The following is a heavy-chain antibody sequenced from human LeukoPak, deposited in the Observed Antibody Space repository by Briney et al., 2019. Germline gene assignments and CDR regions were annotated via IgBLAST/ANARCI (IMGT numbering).Heavy chain of an antibody. D-gene: IGHD3-10*01. CDR3: AREGLHGSGSYYNVYFQH. J-gene: IGHJ1*01. CDR1: GSTFSSYA. V-gene: IGHV3-30*04. Sequence: GGSLRLSCAASGSTFSSYAMHWVRQAPGKGLEWVAVISYDGSNKYYADSVKGRFTISRDNSKNTLYLQMNSLRAEDTAVYYCAREGLHGSGSYYNVYFQHWGQGTLVTVSS. CDR2: ISYDGSNK.